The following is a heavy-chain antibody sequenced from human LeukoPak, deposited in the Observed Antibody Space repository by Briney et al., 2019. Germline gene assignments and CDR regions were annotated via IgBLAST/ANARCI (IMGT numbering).Heavy chain of an antibody. J-gene: IGHJ6*03. CDR1: GYTFTSYA. CDR2: INAGNGNT. V-gene: IGHV1-3*01. CDR3: ARGQRVVVVRRRYYYMDV. Sequence: ASVKVSCKASGYTFTSYAMHWVRQAPGQRLEWMGWINAGNGNTKYSQKFQGRVTITRDTSASTAYMELSSLRSEDTAVYYCARGQRVVVVRRRYYYMDVWGKGTTVTVSS. D-gene: IGHD2-2*01.